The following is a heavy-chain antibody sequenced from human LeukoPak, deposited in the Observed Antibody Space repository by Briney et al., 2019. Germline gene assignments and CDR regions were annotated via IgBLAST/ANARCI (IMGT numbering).Heavy chain of an antibody. CDR3: VIWGDYDVLTGYYVPDY. V-gene: IGHV3-23*01. CDR2: ITGSGTNR. J-gene: IGHJ4*02. Sequence: GGSLRLSCVASGFTFSNYAMSWVRQAPGKGLEWVSAITGSGTNRYYADSLKGRFTTSRDNSKNTVFLQMNSLRHDDTAIYYCVIWGDYDVLTGYYVPDYWGQGTLVTVAS. CDR1: GFTFSNYA. D-gene: IGHD3-9*01.